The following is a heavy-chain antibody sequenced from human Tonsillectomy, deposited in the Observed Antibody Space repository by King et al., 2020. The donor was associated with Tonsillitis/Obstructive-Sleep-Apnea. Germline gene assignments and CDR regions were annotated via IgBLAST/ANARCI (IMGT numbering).Heavy chain of an antibody. CDR3: ARGRYYDFWGGYYDAFDI. CDR1: GYSFTSYW. Sequence: QLVQSGAEVKKPGESLKISCKGSGYSFTSYWIGWVRQMPGKGLEWMGIIYPGDSDTRYSPSFQGQVTISADKSISTAYLQWSSLKAADTAMYYCARGRYYDFWGGYYDAFDIWGQGTMVTVSS. J-gene: IGHJ3*02. D-gene: IGHD3-3*01. V-gene: IGHV5-51*01. CDR2: IYPGDSDT.